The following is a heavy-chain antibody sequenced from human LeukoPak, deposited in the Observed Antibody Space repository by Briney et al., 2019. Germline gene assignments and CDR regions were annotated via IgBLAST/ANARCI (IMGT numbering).Heavy chain of an antibody. CDR3: AGAEVVDDAFDI. V-gene: IGHV3-11*04. CDR1: GFTFSDYY. D-gene: IGHD3-22*01. CDR2: ISSSGSTI. Sequence: SGGSLRLSCAASGFTFSDYYMSWIRQAPGKGLEWVSYISSSGSTIYYADSVKGRFTISRDNAKNSLYLQMNSLRAEDTAVYYSAGAEVVDDAFDIWGQGTMVTVSS. J-gene: IGHJ3*02.